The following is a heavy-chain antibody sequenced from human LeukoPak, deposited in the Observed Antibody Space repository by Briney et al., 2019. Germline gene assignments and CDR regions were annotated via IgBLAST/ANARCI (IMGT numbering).Heavy chain of an antibody. V-gene: IGHV3-7*01. J-gene: IGHJ4*02. D-gene: IGHD3-10*01. Sequence: GGSLRLSCAASRFTFRTYWMSWVRQAPGKGLEWMANIKQDGREKYYVDSVKGRFTISRDNAKNALYLQMNSLRAEDTAVYYCARAEGDHSGSAGPYYFDYWGQGILVTVSS. CDR1: RFTFRTYW. CDR3: ARAEGDHSGSAGPYYFDY. CDR2: IKQDGREK.